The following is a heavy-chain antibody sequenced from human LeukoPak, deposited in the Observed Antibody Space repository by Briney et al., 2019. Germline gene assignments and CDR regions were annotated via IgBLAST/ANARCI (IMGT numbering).Heavy chain of an antibody. D-gene: IGHD3-9*01. CDR1: GFIFRNYA. V-gene: IGHV3-23*01. CDR2: ITGSGDTT. J-gene: IGHJ4*02. Sequence: PGGSLRLSCAASGFIFRNYAMSWVRQAPGKGLEWVSAITGSGDTTYYADSVKGRFTISRDNSKNALYVEMNTLRAEDTAVYYCVKWGDYDILTGYYVLDFWGQGTLVTVSS. CDR3: VKWGDYDILTGYYVLDF.